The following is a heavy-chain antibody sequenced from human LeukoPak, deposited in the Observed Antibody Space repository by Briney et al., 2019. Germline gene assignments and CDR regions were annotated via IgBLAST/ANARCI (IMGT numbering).Heavy chain of an antibody. CDR1: GFTFSTYE. D-gene: IGHD2-21*02. Sequence: GSLRLSCAASGFTFSTYEMNWVRQAPGKGLEWASYISSSGSMIYYADSVKGRFTVSRDNAKNSLYLQMNSLTVEDTAVYYCAREVADCGGDCLAPWGQGTLVTVSS. CDR2: ISSSGSMI. CDR3: AREVADCGGDCLAP. V-gene: IGHV3-48*03. J-gene: IGHJ5*02.